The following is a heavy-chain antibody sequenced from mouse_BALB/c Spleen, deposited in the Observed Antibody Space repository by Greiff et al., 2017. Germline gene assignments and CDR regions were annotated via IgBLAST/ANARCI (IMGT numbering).Heavy chain of an antibody. J-gene: IGHJ3*01. CDR2: ISNGGGST. D-gene: IGHD2-14*01. Sequence: DVKLVESGGGLVQPGGSLKLSCAASGFTFSSYTMSWVRQTPEKRLEWVAYISNGGGSTYYPDTVKGRFTISRDNAKNTLYLQMSSLKSEDTAMYYCARHGDRSIFAYWGQGTLVTVSA. CDR1: GFTFSSYT. CDR3: ARHGDRSIFAY. V-gene: IGHV5-12-2*01.